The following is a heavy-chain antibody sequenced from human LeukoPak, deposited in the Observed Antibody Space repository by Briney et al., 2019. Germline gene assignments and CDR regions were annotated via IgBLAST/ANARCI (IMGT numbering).Heavy chain of an antibody. V-gene: IGHV3-48*03. CDR3: ARVATMVRVPLDALDI. CDR2: ISRSGSTR. CDR1: GFXFSAYE. D-gene: IGHD3-10*01. Sequence: PGGSLRLSCAISGFXFSAYELTWVGQAPGKGLEWVSYISRSGSTRYYADSVKGRFTISRDNAKNSLYLQMNSLRAEDTAVYYCARVATMVRVPLDALDIWGQGTMVSVSS. J-gene: IGHJ3*02.